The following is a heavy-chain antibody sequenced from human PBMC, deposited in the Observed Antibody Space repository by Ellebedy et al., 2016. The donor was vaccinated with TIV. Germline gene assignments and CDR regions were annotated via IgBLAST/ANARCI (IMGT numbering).Heavy chain of an antibody. D-gene: IGHD3-3*01. Sequence: GESLKISCKGSGYSFTSYWIGWVRQMPGKGLEWMGIIYPGDSDTRYSPSFQGQVTISADKSISTAYLQWSSLKASDTAMYYCARRSTVDFWSGYYTWGAFDIWGQGTMVTVSS. V-gene: IGHV5-51*01. J-gene: IGHJ3*02. CDR3: ARRSTVDFWSGYYTWGAFDI. CDR1: GYSFTSYW. CDR2: IYPGDSDT.